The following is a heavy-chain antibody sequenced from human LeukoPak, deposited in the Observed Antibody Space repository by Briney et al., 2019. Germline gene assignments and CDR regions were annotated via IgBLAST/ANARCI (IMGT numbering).Heavy chain of an antibody. V-gene: IGHV3-73*01. J-gene: IGHJ6*04. D-gene: IGHD2-2*01. CDR2: IRSKANRYAT. CDR1: GCTLSGYV. Sequence: GGALKHSLAACGCTLSGYVMHWVRQASGKGLEWVGRIRSKANRYATAYGVSVKGRFTIPRDDSKNTAYLQMNSMKTEDTAGYYCTIRQLLSLVGGDYYGMDVWGKGTTVNVSS. CDR3: TIRQLLSLVGGDYYGMDV.